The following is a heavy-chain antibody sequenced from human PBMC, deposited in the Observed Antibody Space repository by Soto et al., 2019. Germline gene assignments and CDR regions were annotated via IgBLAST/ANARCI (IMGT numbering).Heavy chain of an antibody. D-gene: IGHD6-6*01. J-gene: IGHJ6*02. Sequence: QVQLVQSGAEVKKPGASVKGSCRASGYTFTNYYMHWVRQAPGQGLEWMGIIHPIVGSTSYEKKLKCRVTLTRDTSTSTVYMELTRLRSDDTAVYYYDREWLVLNDRPDQYDGLDVWGQGTTVLVSS. CDR3: DREWLVLNDRPDQYDGLDV. V-gene: IGHV1-46*03. CDR2: IHPIVGST. CDR1: GYTFTNYY.